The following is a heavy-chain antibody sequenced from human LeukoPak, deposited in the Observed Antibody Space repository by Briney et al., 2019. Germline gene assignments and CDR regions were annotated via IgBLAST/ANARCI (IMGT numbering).Heavy chain of an antibody. Sequence: GASVKVSCKASGGTFSSYAISWVRQAPGQGLEWMGGIIPIFGTANYAQKFQGRVTITADESTSTAYMELSSLRAEDTAVYYCAKISIARHPNYYDSSGYAFDIWGQGNTVTVSS. D-gene: IGHD3-22*01. CDR2: IIPIFGTA. J-gene: IGHJ3*02. V-gene: IGHV1-69*13. CDR3: AKISIARHPNYYDSSGYAFDI. CDR1: GGTFSSYA.